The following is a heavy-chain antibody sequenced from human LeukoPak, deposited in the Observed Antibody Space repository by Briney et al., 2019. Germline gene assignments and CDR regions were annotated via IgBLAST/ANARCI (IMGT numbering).Heavy chain of an antibody. CDR2: IYYTGSS. CDR1: GGSISYSSYY. J-gene: IGHJ4*02. CDR3: ARDCSGGSCFSGPFEY. V-gene: IGHV4-39*02. D-gene: IGHD2-15*01. Sequence: SETLSLTCTVSGGSISYSSYYWGWIRQPPGKGLEWIGSIYYTGSSYYNPSLKSRVTISVDTSKNQFSLKLGSVTAADTAVYYCARDCSGGSCFSGPFEYWGQGTLVTVSS.